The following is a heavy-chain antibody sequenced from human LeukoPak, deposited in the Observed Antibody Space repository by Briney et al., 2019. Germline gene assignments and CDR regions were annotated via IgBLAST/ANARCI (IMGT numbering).Heavy chain of an antibody. CDR1: GYTFTGYY. Sequence: ASVKVSCKASGYTFTGYYIHWVRQAPGHGLEWMGWISAYNGNTNYAQKLQGRVTMTTDTSTSTAYMELRSLRSDDTAVYYCARVYRMLPPFDIWGHGTMVTVSS. D-gene: IGHD2-8*01. V-gene: IGHV1-18*04. CDR3: ARVYRMLPPFDI. J-gene: IGHJ3*02. CDR2: ISAYNGNT.